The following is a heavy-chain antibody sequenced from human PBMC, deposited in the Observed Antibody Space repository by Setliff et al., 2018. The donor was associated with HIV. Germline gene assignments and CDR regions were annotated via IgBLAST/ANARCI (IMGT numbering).Heavy chain of an antibody. V-gene: IGHV3-74*01. D-gene: IGHD3-22*01. CDR3: VRGWIDDSRIY. CDR2: ISEDGRTT. J-gene: IGHJ4*02. CDR1: GFTFGSHW. Sequence: LRLSCVGSGFTFGSHWMHWVRQSPGKGLVWVSRISEDGRTTNYADSVKGRFTISRDNAKNTVYLQMNSLGAEDTAVYYCVRGWIDDSRIYWGQGTLVTVSS.